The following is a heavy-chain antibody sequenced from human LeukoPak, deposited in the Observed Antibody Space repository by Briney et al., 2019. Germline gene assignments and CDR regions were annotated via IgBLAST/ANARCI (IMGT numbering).Heavy chain of an antibody. CDR2: IHTSGST. CDR3: ARLPYYDCSSGTDYDY. V-gene: IGHV4-4*07. J-gene: IGHJ4*02. Sequence: PSETLSLTCTVSGGTISSYYWSWIRQPAGKGLEWIGRIHTSGSTNYNPSLKSRVTISVDTSKNLFSLKLSCVSAADTAVYYGARLPYYDCSSGTDYDYWGQGTLVTVSS. D-gene: IGHD3-3*01. CDR1: GGTISSYY.